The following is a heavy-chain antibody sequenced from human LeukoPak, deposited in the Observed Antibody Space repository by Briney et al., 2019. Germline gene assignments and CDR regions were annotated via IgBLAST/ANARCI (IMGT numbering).Heavy chain of an antibody. Sequence: PSETPSLTCAVYGGSFSGYYWSWIRQSPGKGLEWIGEINHSGSTDYNPSLKSRVTISVDMSKNQFSLKLSSVTAADTAVYYCATEPGYCSGGRCYGGWFDPWGRGTLVTASS. CDR1: GGSFSGYY. CDR2: INHSGST. CDR3: ATEPGYCSGGRCYGGWFDP. V-gene: IGHV4-34*01. D-gene: IGHD2-15*01. J-gene: IGHJ5*02.